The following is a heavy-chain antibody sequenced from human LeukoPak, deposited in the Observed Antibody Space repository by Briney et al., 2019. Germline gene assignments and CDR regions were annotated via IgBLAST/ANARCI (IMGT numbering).Heavy chain of an antibody. CDR2: ISSKTNSYAT. V-gene: IGHV3-73*01. J-gene: IGHJ5*02. Sequence: GGSLRLSCAASGFSFSGSGVQWVRQAAGKGLEWVGRISSKTNSYATAYAASVKGRFTISRDDSRNTAYLQMNSLKAEDTAVYYRTVIVGLPTWGQGTLVTVSS. D-gene: IGHD3-22*01. CDR1: GFSFSGSG. CDR3: TVIVGLPT.